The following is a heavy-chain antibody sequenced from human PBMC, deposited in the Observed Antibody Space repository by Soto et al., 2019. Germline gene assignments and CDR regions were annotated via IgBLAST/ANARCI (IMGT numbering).Heavy chain of an antibody. CDR3: AREKSAAGTGWFDP. V-gene: IGHV1-8*01. Sequence: QVQLVQSGAEVKKPGASVKVSCKASGYTFTSYDINWVRQATGQGLEWMGWMNPNSGNTGYALKFQGRVTMTRNTFISTAYMELSSLRSEDTAVYYCAREKSAAGTGWFDPWCQGTLVTVSS. CDR2: MNPNSGNT. D-gene: IGHD6-13*01. CDR1: GYTFTSYD. J-gene: IGHJ5*02.